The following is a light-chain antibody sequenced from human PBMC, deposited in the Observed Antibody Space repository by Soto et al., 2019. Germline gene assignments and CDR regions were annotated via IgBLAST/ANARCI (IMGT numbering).Light chain of an antibody. V-gene: IGLV1-44*01. CDR3: AAWDDSLNGVV. CDR1: SSNIGSDY. Sequence: QSVLTQPPSASGAPGQRVTISCSGSSSNIGSDYVSWYQQLPGTAPKLLIYNNNQRPSGVPDRFSGSKSGTSASLAISGLQSEDEADYYCAAWDDSLNGVVFGGGTKVTVL. CDR2: NNN. J-gene: IGLJ2*01.